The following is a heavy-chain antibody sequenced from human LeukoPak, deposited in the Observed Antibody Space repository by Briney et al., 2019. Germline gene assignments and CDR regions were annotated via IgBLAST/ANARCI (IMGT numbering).Heavy chain of an antibody. J-gene: IGHJ6*03. D-gene: IGHD6-13*01. V-gene: IGHV3-21*01. Sequence: GRSLRLSCAASGFTFSYESMNCVRQAPGRGLEWVSCISSSSSLIFYSDSVRGRFTISRDNAKNLLYLHMNSLRVEDTAVYYCAKVDRGDYSSSPVPYYNYYMNVWGKGTTVTVSS. CDR2: ISSSSSLI. CDR3: AKVDRGDYSSSPVPYYNYYMNV. CDR1: GFTFSYES.